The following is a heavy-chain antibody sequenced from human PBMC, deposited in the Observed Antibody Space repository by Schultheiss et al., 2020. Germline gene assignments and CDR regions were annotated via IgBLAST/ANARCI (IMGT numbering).Heavy chain of an antibody. J-gene: IGHJ6*02. D-gene: IGHD2-15*01. CDR3: ARDCSGGSCYSHGMDV. Sequence: KISCKASGGTFSSYAISWVRQAPGQGLEWMGRIIPILGIANYAQKFQGRVTITADKSTSTAYMELSSLRSEDTAVYYCARDCSGGSCYSHGMDVWGQGTTVTVSS. V-gene: IGHV1-69*04. CDR2: IIPILGIA. CDR1: GGTFSSYA.